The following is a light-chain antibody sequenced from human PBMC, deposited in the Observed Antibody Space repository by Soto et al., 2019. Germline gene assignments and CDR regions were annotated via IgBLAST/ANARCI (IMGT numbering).Light chain of an antibody. CDR1: SNDVWSYNL. V-gene: IGLV2-23*01. CDR2: EGS. Sequence: QSVLTQPASVSGSPGQSITISCTGTSNDVWSYNLVSWYQHHPGKAPKLMIFEGSKRPSGVSNRFSGSKSGNTASLTISGLQAEDEADFYCSSFASSNYYVFGTGTKVTVL. CDR3: SSFASSNYYV. J-gene: IGLJ1*01.